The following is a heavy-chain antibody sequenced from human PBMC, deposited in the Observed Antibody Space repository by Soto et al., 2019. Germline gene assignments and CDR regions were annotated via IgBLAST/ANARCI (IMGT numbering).Heavy chain of an antibody. J-gene: IGHJ6*03. CDR3: ARAGVFWSGYYKYYYMDV. Sequence: PSETLSLTCAVYGGSFSGYYWSWIRQPPGKGLEWIGEINHSGSTNYNPSLKSRVTISVDTSKNQFSLKLSSVTAADTAVYYCARAGVFWSGYYKYYYMDVWGKGTTVTVSS. D-gene: IGHD3-3*01. V-gene: IGHV4-34*01. CDR1: GGSFSGYY. CDR2: INHSGST.